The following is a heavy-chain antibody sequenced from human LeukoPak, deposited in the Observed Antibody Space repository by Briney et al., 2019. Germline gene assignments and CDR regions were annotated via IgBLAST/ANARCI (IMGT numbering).Heavy chain of an antibody. CDR3: ARDRSYYGSGSYYWGDFDY. V-gene: IGHV4-39*07. CDR2: IYYSGST. J-gene: IGHJ4*02. CDR1: GGSISSSSYY. D-gene: IGHD3-10*01. Sequence: PSETLSLTCTVSGGSISSSSYYWGWIRQPPGKGLEWIGSIYYSGSTNYNPSLKSPVTISVDTSKNQFSLKLSSVTAADTAVYYCARDRSYYGSGSYYWGDFDYWGQGTLVTVSS.